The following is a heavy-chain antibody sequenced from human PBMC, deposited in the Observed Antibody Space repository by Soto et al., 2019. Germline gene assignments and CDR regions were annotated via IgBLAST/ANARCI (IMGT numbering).Heavy chain of an antibody. D-gene: IGHD4-4*01. CDR1: GFTFSSYA. CDR3: AKLADYSNYYYYGMDV. CDR2: ISGSGGST. Sequence: GGSLRLSCAASGFTFSSYAMSWVRQAPGKGLEWVSAISGSGGSTYYADSVKGRFTISRDNSKNTLYLQMNSLRAEDTAVYYCAKLADYSNYYYYGMDVWGQGTTVTVSS. V-gene: IGHV3-23*01. J-gene: IGHJ6*02.